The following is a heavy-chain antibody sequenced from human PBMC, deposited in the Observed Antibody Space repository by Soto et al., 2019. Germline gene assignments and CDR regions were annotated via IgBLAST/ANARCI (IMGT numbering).Heavy chain of an antibody. CDR3: AKDFDSYSSGRYGMDV. CDR1: GYTFTSYD. J-gene: IGHJ6*02. CDR2: MNPNSGNT. V-gene: IGHV1-8*01. Sequence: ASVKVSCKASGYTFTSYDINWVRQATGQGLEWMGWMNPNSGNTGYAQKFQGRVTMTRNTSISTAYMELSSLRSEDTAVYYCAKDFDSYSSGRYGMDVWGQGTTVTVSS. D-gene: IGHD6-19*01.